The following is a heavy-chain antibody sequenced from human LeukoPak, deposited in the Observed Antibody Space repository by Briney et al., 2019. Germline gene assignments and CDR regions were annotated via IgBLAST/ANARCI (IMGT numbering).Heavy chain of an antibody. CDR1: GYTFTSYD. CDR2: MNPNSGNT. V-gene: IGHV1-8*01. Sequence: GASVKVSCKASGYTFTSYDINWVRQATGQGLGWMGWMNPNSGNTGYAQKFQGRVTMTRNTSISTAYMELSSLRSEDTAVYYCARGHYDYVWGSYRPVYFDYWGQGTLVTVSS. J-gene: IGHJ4*02. D-gene: IGHD3-16*02. CDR3: ARGHYDYVWGSYRPVYFDY.